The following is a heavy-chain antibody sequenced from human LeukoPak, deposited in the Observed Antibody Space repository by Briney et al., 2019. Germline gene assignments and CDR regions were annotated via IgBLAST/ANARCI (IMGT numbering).Heavy chain of an antibody. V-gene: IGHV3-9*01. CDR1: GFTFDAYA. D-gene: IGHD5-12*01. CDR2: ISYNGRVT. Sequence: PGRSLRLSCAASGFTFDAYAMLWVRQAPGKGLEWVSGISYNGRVTYFADSVRGRFTISRDNAKNSLYLQMNSLRVEDTALYYCVKSAATTISAGHFDYWGQGTLVAVSS. J-gene: IGHJ4*02. CDR3: VKSAATTISAGHFDY.